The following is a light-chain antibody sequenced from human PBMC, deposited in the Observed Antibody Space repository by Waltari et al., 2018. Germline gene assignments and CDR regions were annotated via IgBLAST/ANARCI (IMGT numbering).Light chain of an antibody. Sequence: DIVMTQSPLSLPVTPGEPASISCRSSQSLLHRNGYNYLDWYLQKSGQSPQLRLYLGSSRASGVPDRCSGSGSGTDFTLKISRVEAEDVGVYDCMQALQTPLTFGGGTKVEIK. V-gene: IGKV2-28*01. CDR2: LGS. J-gene: IGKJ4*01. CDR1: QSLLHRNGYNY. CDR3: MQALQTPLT.